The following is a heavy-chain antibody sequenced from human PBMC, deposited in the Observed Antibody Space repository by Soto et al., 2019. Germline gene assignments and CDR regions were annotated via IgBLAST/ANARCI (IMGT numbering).Heavy chain of an antibody. CDR3: ARSAYNWNLPYNWFDP. J-gene: IGHJ5*02. V-gene: IGHV1-69*13. CDR1: GGTFSSYA. D-gene: IGHD1-7*01. CDR2: IIPIFGTA. Sequence: GASVKVSCKASGGTFSSYAISWVRQAPGQGLEWMGGIIPIFGTANYAQKFQGRVTITADESTSTAYMELSSLRSEDTAVYYCARSAYNWNLPYNWFDPWGQGTLVTVSS.